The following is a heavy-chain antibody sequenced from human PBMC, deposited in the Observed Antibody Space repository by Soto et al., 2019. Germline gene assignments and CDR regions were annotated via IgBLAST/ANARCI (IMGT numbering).Heavy chain of an antibody. J-gene: IGHJ4*02. CDR2: IYYSGST. V-gene: IGHV4-39*07. CDR1: GGSISSSIYY. CDR3: ARDKITGLFDY. Sequence: PSETLSLTCTVSGGSISSSIYYWGWIRQPPGKGLEWIGSIYYSGSTNYNPSLKSRVTISVDTSKNQFSLKLTSVTAADTAVYYCARDKITGLFDYWGQGTLVTVSS. D-gene: IGHD2-8*02.